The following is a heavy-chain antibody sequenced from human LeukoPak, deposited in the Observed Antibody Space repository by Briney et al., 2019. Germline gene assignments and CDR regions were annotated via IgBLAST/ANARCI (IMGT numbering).Heavy chain of an antibody. CDR2: IIPIFGTA. CDR3: ARRVVVVVAATGYYYYGMDV. D-gene: IGHD2-15*01. V-gene: IGHV1-69*13. J-gene: IGHJ6*02. Sequence: SVKVSCKASGGTFNSYAISWVRQAPGQGLEWMGGIIPIFGTANYAQKFQGRVTITADESTSTAYMELSSLRSEDTAVYYCARRVVVVVAATGYYYYGMDVWGQGTTVTVSS. CDR1: GGTFNSYA.